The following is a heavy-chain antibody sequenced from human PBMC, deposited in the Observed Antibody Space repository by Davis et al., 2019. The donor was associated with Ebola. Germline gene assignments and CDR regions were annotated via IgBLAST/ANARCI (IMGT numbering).Heavy chain of an antibody. J-gene: IGHJ6*02. Sequence: GESLKISCAASGFTFSSYSMNWVRQAPGKGLEWVSYISSSSSTIYYADSVKGRFTISRDNAKNSLYLQMNSLRDEDTAVYYCAREGVLWFGELLYKPIGMDVWGQGTTVTVSS. CDR1: GFTFSSYS. D-gene: IGHD3-10*01. CDR3: AREGVLWFGELLYKPIGMDV. CDR2: ISSSSSTI. V-gene: IGHV3-48*02.